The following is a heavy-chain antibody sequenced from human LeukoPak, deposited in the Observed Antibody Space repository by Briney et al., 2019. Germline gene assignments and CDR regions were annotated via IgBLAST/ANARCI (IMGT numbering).Heavy chain of an antibody. V-gene: IGHV3-7*01. Sequence: PGGPLRLSCAVSGFTFSNYWMTWVRQAPGKGLEWVANIKEDGSQKYYVDSVKGRFTISRDNAKNSLYLQMNSLRVEDTALYYCARRAPSHDFDDWGQGTLVTASS. CDR2: IKEDGSQK. CDR3: ARRAPSHDFDD. CDR1: GFTFSNYW. J-gene: IGHJ4*02.